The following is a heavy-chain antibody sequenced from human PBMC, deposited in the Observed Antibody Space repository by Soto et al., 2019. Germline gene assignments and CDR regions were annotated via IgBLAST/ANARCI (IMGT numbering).Heavy chain of an antibody. J-gene: IGHJ5*02. V-gene: IGHV3-9*01. D-gene: IGHD3-9*01. CDR1: GFTFDDFA. CDR3: AKAPNLVTRWFDP. CDR2: INWNSGSL. Sequence: EVQLVESGGGLVQPGRSLRLSCAVSGFTFDDFAVHWVRQAPGKGLEWVSGINWNSGSLAYADSVKGRFTISRDNAKNSLYLHLNSLRAEDTAFYYCAKAPNLVTRWFDPWGQGTLVTVSS.